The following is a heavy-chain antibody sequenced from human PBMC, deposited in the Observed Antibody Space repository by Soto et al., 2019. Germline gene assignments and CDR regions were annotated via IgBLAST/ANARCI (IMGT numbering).Heavy chain of an antibody. CDR1: SGSISSSNW. CDR2: IYHSGST. CDR3: ASYSGYDSVNWFDP. V-gene: IGHV4-4*02. Sequence: SETLSLTCAVSSGSISSSNWWSWIRQPPGKGLEWIGEIYHSGSTNYNPSLKSRVTISVDKSKNQFSLKLSSVTAADTAVYYCASYSGYDSVNWFDPWGQGTLVTVSS. J-gene: IGHJ5*02. D-gene: IGHD5-12*01.